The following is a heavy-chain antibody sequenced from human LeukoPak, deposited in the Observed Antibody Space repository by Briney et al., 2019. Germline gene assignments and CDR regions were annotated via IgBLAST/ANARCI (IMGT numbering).Heavy chain of an antibody. CDR1: GGSISSGDYY. CDR2: IYYSGGT. J-gene: IGHJ4*02. V-gene: IGHV4-30-4*01. D-gene: IGHD5-24*01. CDR3: ARDLRWLQFTD. Sequence: SQTLSLTCTVSGGSISSGDYYWSWIRQPPGKGLEWIGYIYYSGGTYYNPSLKSRVTISVDTSKNQFSLKLSSVTAADTAVYYCARDLRWLQFTDWGQGTLVTVSS.